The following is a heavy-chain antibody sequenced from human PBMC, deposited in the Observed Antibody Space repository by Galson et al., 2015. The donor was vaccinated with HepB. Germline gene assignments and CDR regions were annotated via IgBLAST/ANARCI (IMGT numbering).Heavy chain of an antibody. J-gene: IGHJ4*02. CDR1: GGTFSSYA. D-gene: IGHD5-24*01. CDR3: ATSRDGYAWPTKYYFDY. Sequence: SCKASGGTFSSYAISWVRQAPGQGLEWMGGIIPIFGTANYAQKFQGRVTITADESTSTAYMELSSLRSEDTAVYYCATSRDGYAWPTKYYFDYWGQGTLVTVSS. V-gene: IGHV1-69*01. CDR2: IIPIFGTA.